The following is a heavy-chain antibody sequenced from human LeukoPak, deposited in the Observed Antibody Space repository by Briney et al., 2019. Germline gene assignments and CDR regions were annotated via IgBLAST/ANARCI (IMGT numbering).Heavy chain of an antibody. CDR1: GYSFTHYA. V-gene: IGHV1-3*01. CDR2: IDGDNGKT. Sequence: GASVKVSCKASGYSFTHYALHWVRQAPGQRLEWMGCIDGDNGKTQYSQKFHGRVTITRDTSANTAYIEVSSLRFEDTAVYFCVRGGPNPSGWLLDNWGQGTLVTVSS. CDR3: VRGGPNPSGWLLDN. J-gene: IGHJ4*02. D-gene: IGHD6-19*01.